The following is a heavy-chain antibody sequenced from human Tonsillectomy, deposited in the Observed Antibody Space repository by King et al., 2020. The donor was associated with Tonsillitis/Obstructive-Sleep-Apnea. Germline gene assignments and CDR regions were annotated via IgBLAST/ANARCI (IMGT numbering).Heavy chain of an antibody. V-gene: IGHV1-3*01. CDR3: ARDTYDFWSGYHDY. CDR2: SNGGNGNT. CDR1: GYTFTTYA. Sequence: VQLVQSGAEVKMPGASVKVSCKASGYTFTTYAIHWVRQAPGHGLEWLGWSNGGNGNTKFSQKFQGRGTITRDTSTSTAYMELSSLRSEDTAVYYCARDTYDFWSGYHDYWGQGTLVTVSS. D-gene: IGHD3-3*01. J-gene: IGHJ4*01.